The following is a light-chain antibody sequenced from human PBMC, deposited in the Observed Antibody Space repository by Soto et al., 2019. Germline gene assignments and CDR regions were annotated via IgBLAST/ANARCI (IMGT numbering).Light chain of an antibody. CDR1: QGIRNY. Sequence: DIQMTQSPSSLSASVGDRVTITCRASQGIRNYLAWYQQKPGKVPKLLIYAASTLQSGVPSRFSGSGSGTDFTLTISSLRPEDVATYYCQKYSSAPFTFGPGTKVDIK. CDR2: AAS. V-gene: IGKV1-27*01. CDR3: QKYSSAPFT. J-gene: IGKJ3*01.